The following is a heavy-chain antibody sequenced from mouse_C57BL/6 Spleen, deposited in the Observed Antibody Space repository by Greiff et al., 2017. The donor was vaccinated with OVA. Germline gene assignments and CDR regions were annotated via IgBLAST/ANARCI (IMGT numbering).Heavy chain of an antibody. V-gene: IGHV1-81*01. J-gene: IGHJ1*03. CDR2: IYPRSGNT. Sequence: QVQLQQSGAELARPGASVKLSCKASGYTFTSYGISWVKQSTGQGLEWIGEIYPRSGNTYYNEKFKGKATLTADKSSSTAYMELRSLTSEDSAVYFCARGGAWYFDVWGTGTTVTVSS. CDR3: ARGGAWYFDV. CDR1: GYTFTSYG.